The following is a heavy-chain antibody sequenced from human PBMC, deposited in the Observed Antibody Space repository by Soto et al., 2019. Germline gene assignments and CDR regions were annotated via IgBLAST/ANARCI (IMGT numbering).Heavy chain of an antibody. J-gene: IGHJ6*02. D-gene: IGHD6-13*01. CDR2: INPNSGGT. Sequence: ASVKVSCKASGYTFTVYYMHWVRQAPGQGLEWMGWINPNSGGTNYAQKFQGWVTMTRDTSISTAYMELSRLRSDDTAVYYCALGGVISYYGMDVWGQGTTVTVSS. CDR3: ALGGVISYYGMDV. CDR1: GYTFTVYY. V-gene: IGHV1-2*04.